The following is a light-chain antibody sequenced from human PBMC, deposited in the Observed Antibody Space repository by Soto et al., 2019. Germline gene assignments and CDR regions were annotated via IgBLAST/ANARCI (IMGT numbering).Light chain of an antibody. V-gene: IGLV2-14*01. CDR2: DVS. CDR1: SSDVGGYNY. Sequence: QSALTQPASVSGSPGQSITISCTGTSSDVGGYNYVSWYQQHPGKAPKLMIYDVSSRPSGVSNRFSGAKSGNTASLTISGLQTEDEADYYCSPYTSSSTPYVFGTGTKVTVL. CDR3: SPYTSSSTPYV. J-gene: IGLJ1*01.